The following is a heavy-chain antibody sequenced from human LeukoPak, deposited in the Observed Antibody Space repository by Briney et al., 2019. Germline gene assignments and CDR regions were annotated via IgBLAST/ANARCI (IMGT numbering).Heavy chain of an antibody. V-gene: IGHV1-18*01. CDR1: GYTFTNYG. J-gene: IGHJ4*02. CDR2: ISTYNGDT. CDR3: ARDTTVNTHYYHY. Sequence: ASVKVSCKASGYTFTNYGINWVRQAPGRGLEWMGWISTYNGDTNYAQEVQGRVTMTTDTSTNIAYMELRSLRSDDTAVYYCARDTTVNTHYYHYWGQGTLVTVSS. D-gene: IGHD4-11*01.